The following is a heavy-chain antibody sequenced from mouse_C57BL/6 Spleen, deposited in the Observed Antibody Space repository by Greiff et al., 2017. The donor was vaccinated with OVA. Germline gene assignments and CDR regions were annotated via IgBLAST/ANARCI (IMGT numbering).Heavy chain of an antibody. V-gene: IGHV10-3*01. CDR2: LRSKSSNYAT. CDR1: GFTFNTYA. Sequence: EVQLVESGGGLVQPKGSLKLSCAASGFTFNTYAMHWVRQAPGKGLEWVARLRSKSSNYATYYADSVKDRFTISRDDSQSMLYLQMNNLKTEDTAMYYCVREKGYSNFAYWGQGTLVTVSA. J-gene: IGHJ3*01. D-gene: IGHD2-5*01. CDR3: VREKGYSNFAY.